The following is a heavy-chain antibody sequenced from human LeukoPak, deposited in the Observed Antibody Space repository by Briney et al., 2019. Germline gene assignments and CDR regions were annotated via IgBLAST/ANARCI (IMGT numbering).Heavy chain of an antibody. J-gene: IGHJ4*02. V-gene: IGHV1-46*01. D-gene: IGHD3-3*01. CDR2: INPSGGST. CDR1: GYTFTSYY. Sequence: GASVKVSCKASGYTFTSYYMHWVRQAPGQGLEWMGIINPSGGSTSYAQKFQGRVTMTRDTSTSTVYMELSSLRSEDTAVYYCARGREVVLRFLEWLLDYWGQGALVTVSS. CDR3: ARGREVVLRFLEWLLDY.